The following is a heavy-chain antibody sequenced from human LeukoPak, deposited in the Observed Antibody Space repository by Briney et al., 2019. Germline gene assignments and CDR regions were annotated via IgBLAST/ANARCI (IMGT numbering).Heavy chain of an antibody. CDR2: ISGGGETT. CDR3: AKDSLLWFGEKDY. J-gene: IGHJ4*02. CDR1: GFTFNNYA. V-gene: IGHV3-23*01. D-gene: IGHD3-10*01. Sequence: GGSLRLSCAASGFTFNNYAMNWVRQAPGKGLEWVSSISGGGETTYYADSVKGRFTISRDNSKNTLYLQMNSLRAEDTAVYYCAKDSLLWFGEKDYWGQGTLVTVSS.